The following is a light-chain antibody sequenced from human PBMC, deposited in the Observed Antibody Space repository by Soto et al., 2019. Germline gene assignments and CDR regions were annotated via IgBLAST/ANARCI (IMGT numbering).Light chain of an antibody. CDR3: SSYVGTNSYV. J-gene: IGLJ1*01. V-gene: IGLV2-8*01. Sequence: QSVLTQPPSASGSPGQSVTISCTGTSSDVGGYNYVSWYQHHPGKAPKLIIYEVYKRPSGVPDRFSGSKSGNTAALTASGLQAEDEADYYCSSYVGTNSYVFGTGNKVTVL. CDR1: SSDVGGYNY. CDR2: EVY.